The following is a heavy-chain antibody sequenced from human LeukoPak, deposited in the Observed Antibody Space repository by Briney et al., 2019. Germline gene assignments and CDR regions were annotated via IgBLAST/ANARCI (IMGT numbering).Heavy chain of an antibody. D-gene: IGHD4-17*01. Sequence: SETLSLTCAVYGGSFSGYYWSWIRQPPEKGLEWIGEINHSGSTNYNPSLKSRVTISVDTSKNQFSLKLSSVTAADTAVYYCARGKGYGDRPGGGHYYYYGMDVWGQGTTVTVSS. V-gene: IGHV4-34*01. J-gene: IGHJ6*02. CDR1: GGSFSGYY. CDR2: INHSGST. CDR3: ARGKGYGDRPGGGHYYYYGMDV.